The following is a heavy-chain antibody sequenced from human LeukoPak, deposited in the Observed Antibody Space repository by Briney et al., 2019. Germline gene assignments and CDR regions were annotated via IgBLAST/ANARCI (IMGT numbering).Heavy chain of an antibody. CDR2: ISGSGGST. J-gene: IGHJ4*02. D-gene: IGHD1-26*01. V-gene: IGHV3-23*01. CDR1: GFTFSSYT. Sequence: GGSLRLSCAASGFTFSSYTMNWVRQAPGKGLEWVSAISGSGGSTYYADSVKGRFTISRDNSKNTLYLQMNSLRAEDTAVYYCARERSGNYPYYFDYWGQGILVTVSS. CDR3: ARERSGNYPYYFDY.